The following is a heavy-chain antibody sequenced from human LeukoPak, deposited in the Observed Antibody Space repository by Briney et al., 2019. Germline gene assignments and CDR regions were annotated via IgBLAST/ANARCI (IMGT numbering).Heavy chain of an antibody. CDR3: ASSYDFWSGYFRTLPMDV. V-gene: IGHV3-30*02. D-gene: IGHD3-3*01. CDR1: GFTFSNFG. Sequence: PGGSLRLSCAASGFTFSNFGMHWVRQTPGKGLEWVAFIRFDGTSEFYADSVKARFTISRDNSQNTVSLQMNSLRAEDTAVYYCASSYDFWSGYFRTLPMDVWGKGTTVTVSS. J-gene: IGHJ6*03. CDR2: IRFDGTSE.